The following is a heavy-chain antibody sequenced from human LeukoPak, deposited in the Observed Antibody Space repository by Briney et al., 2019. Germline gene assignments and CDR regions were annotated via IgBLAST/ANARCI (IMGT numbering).Heavy chain of an antibody. CDR2: VFVTGSP. CDR1: RASVSSYY. V-gene: IGHV4-4*07. J-gene: IGHJ6*03. D-gene: IGHD6-19*01. Sequence: SETLSLTCTVFRASVSSYYWSWVRQPAGKGLEWIGRVFVTGSPNYSPSLKSRVSISLDASKNQLSLRLTSVTAADTAVYFCVRDYSCGWPMNYYNPFLDPWGEGTTVTVSS. CDR3: VRDYSCGWPMNYYNPFLDP.